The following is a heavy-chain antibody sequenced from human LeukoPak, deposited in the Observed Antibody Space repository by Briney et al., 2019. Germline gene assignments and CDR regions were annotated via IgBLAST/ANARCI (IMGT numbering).Heavy chain of an antibody. CDR2: ISGSGGST. V-gene: IGHV3-23*01. D-gene: IGHD3-22*01. CDR1: RYSLTSYA. Sequence: PGGALRLSRAPSRYSLTSYAMSWLRPAPGKGLEWVSAISGSGGSTYYADSLKGRFTISRDNSKNTLYLQMNSLRAEDTAVYYCAKLPAMIVVVINQEDYWGQGTLVTVSS. CDR3: AKLPAMIVVVINQEDY. J-gene: IGHJ4*02.